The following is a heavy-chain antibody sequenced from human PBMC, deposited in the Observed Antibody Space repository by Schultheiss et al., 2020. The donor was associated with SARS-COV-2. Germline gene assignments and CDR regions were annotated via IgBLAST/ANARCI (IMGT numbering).Heavy chain of an antibody. CDR1: GFTFSSYS. Sequence: GGSLRLSCAASGFTFSSYSMNWVRQAPGKGLEWVSYISSSSSYIYYADSVKGRFTISRDNAKNSLYLQMNSLRAEDTAVYYCARVGRVAAAEGAYGMDVWGQGTTVTVSS. CDR3: ARVGRVAAAEGAYGMDV. CDR2: ISSSSSYI. J-gene: IGHJ6*02. D-gene: IGHD6-13*01. V-gene: IGHV3-21*05.